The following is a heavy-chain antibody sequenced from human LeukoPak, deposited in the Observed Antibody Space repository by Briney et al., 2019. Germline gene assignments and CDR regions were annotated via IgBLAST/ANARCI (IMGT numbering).Heavy chain of an antibody. CDR3: AEVLLDY. Sequence: GSLRLSCAASGFTFSSYAMSWIRQPPGKGLEWIGEINHSGSTNYNPSLKSRVTISVDTSKNQFSLRLSSVTAADTAVYYCAEVLLDYWGQGTLVTVSS. CDR1: GFTFSSYA. V-gene: IGHV4-34*08. J-gene: IGHJ4*02. CDR2: INHSGST.